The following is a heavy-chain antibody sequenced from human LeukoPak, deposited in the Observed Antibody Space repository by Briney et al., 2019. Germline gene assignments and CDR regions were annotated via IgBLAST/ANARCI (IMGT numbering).Heavy chain of an antibody. CDR1: GGSMNDCY. Sequence: SETLSLTCTVSGGSMNDCYWSWIRQPPGKGLEWIGYMYYSGSTNYNPSLKSRVSISIDTSKNQFSLKLSSVTAADTAVYYCARDRYCIGGICYSGRFDPWGRGTLVTVSS. CDR2: MYYSGST. V-gene: IGHV4-59*01. J-gene: IGHJ5*02. CDR3: ARDRYCIGGICYSGRFDP. D-gene: IGHD2-15*01.